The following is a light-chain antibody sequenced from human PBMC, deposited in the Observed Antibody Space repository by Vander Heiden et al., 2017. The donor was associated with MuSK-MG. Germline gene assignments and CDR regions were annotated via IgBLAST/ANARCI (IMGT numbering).Light chain of an antibody. J-gene: IGKJ1*01. CDR1: QSLLHSNGYNY. V-gene: IGKV2-28*01. CDR2: LGS. CDR3: MQDLQTRT. Sequence: DLVMTQSPLSLPVTPGEPASISCRSSQSLLHSNGYNYLDWYLQKPGQSPQLLIYLGSNQASGVPDRFSGSGSGTDFTLKISRVEAEDVGVYYCMQDLQTRTFGQGTKVEIK.